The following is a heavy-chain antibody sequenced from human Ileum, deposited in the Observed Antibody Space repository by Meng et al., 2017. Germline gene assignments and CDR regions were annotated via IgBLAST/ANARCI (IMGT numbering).Heavy chain of an antibody. CDR3: TRGGFGYSVPFDF. Sequence: QVQLQESGPGRVKPSQTLSLTCRVSGASLSTGGYYWGWIRQQPGKGLEWIGYSYYDGSSYYNPSLKSRPIISLDASKSQFSLRLTSMTAADTAIYYCTRGGFGYSVPFDFWGQGTLVTVSS. CDR2: SYYDGSS. D-gene: IGHD5/OR15-5a*01. CDR1: GASLSTGGYY. V-gene: IGHV4-31*03. J-gene: IGHJ4*02.